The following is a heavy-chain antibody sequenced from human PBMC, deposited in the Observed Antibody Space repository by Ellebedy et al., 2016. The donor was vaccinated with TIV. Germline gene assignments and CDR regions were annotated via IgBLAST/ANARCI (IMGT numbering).Heavy chain of an antibody. D-gene: IGHD6-19*01. V-gene: IGHV1-69*10. J-gene: IGHJ4*02. CDR3: ATDSSGWPINDY. CDR2: IIPILGIA. CDR1: GGTFSSYA. Sequence: ASVKVSCKASGGTFSSYAISWVRQAPGQGLEWMGGIIPILGIANYAQKFQGRVTITADKSTSTAYMELSSLRSEDTAVYYCATDSSGWPINDYWGQGTLVTVSS.